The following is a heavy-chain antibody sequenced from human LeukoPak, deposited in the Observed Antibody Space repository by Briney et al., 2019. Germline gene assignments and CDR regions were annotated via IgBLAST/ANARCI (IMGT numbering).Heavy chain of an antibody. Sequence: GGSVPLSCAASGFTFSSYWMHWVRQVPGKGLVWVSRIDGDGTNTNYADSVKGRFTISRDDAKNTLYLQMNSLRAEDTAVYYCARGGGYRFDPFDYWGKGTMVTVSS. CDR1: GFTFSSYW. D-gene: IGHD5-12*01. CDR3: ARGGGYRFDPFDY. CDR2: IDGDGTNT. J-gene: IGHJ4*02. V-gene: IGHV3-74*01.